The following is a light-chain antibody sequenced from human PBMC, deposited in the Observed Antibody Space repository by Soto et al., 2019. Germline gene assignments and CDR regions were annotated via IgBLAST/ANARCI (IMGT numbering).Light chain of an antibody. CDR3: QQYYGYSWT. Sequence: DIQMTQSPSTLSASLGDRVTITCRASQSISSWLAWYQQVPGKAPKLLIHNASNLDSGVPSTFSGSGSGTEFTLTISSLQPEDFAIYYCQQYYGYSWTFGRGTKVEIK. J-gene: IGKJ1*01. CDR1: QSISSW. V-gene: IGKV1-5*03. CDR2: NAS.